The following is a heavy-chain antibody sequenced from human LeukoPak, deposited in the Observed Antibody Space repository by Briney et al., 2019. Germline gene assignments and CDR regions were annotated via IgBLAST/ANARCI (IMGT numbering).Heavy chain of an antibody. V-gene: IGHV4-31*03. J-gene: IGHJ6*02. CDR3: ARDAEYYYGSGSYSSGIDV. CDR2: IYYSGST. D-gene: IGHD3-10*01. Sequence: PSQTLSLTCTVSGGSIRSGGYYWSWIRQHPGKGLEWIGYIYYSGSTYYNPSLKSRVTISVGTSKNQFSLKLSSVTAADTAVYYCARDAEYYYGSGSYSSGIDVWGQGTTDTVSS. CDR1: GGSIRSGGYY.